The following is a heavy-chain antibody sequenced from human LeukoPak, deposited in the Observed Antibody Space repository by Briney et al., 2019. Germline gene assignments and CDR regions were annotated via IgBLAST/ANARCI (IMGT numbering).Heavy chain of an antibody. J-gene: IGHJ4*01. CDR1: GGSISSSSYY. V-gene: IGHV4-39*07. Sequence: SETLSLTCTVSGGSISSSSYYWGWIRQPPGKGLEWIGSIYYSGSTYYNPSLKSRVTISVDTSKNQFSLKLSSVTAADTAVYYCARDGEYYYDSSGYSLDHRGQGTLVNVFS. D-gene: IGHD3-22*01. CDR3: ARDGEYYYDSSGYSLDH. CDR2: IYYSGST.